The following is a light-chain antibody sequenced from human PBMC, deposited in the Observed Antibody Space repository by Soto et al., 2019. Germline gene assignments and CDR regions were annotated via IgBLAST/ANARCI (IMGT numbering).Light chain of an antibody. CDR3: QQYSSSPPIT. J-gene: IGKJ5*01. V-gene: IGKV3-20*01. Sequence: ETVMTQSPGTLSVSPGERATLSCRASQSVSSKLAWYQQKPGQAPRLLIYGASSRATGIPDRFSGSGSETDFTLTISRLEPEDFAVYYCQQYSSSPPITFGQGTRLEIK. CDR2: GAS. CDR1: QSVSSK.